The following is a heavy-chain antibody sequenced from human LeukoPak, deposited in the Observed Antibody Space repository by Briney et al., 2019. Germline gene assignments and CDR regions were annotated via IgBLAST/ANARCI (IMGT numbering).Heavy chain of an antibody. D-gene: IGHD3-22*01. CDR1: GYSFTSYW. V-gene: IGHV5-51*01. Sequence: GESLKISCKGSGYSFTSYWIGWVRQMPGKGLEWMGIIYPGDSDTGYSPSFQGQVTISADKSISTAYLQWSSLKASDTAMYYCARSIYYYDSSGYVAYFDYWGQGTLVTVSS. CDR2: IYPGDSDT. CDR3: ARSIYYYDSSGYVAYFDY. J-gene: IGHJ4*02.